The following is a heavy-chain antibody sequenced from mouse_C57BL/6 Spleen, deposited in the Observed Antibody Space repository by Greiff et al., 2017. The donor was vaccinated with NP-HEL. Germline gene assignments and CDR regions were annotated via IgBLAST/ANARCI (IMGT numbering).Heavy chain of an antibody. Sequence: VQLQQSGAELVRPGASVTLSCKASGYTFTDYEMPWVKQTPVHGLEWIGAIDPETGGTAYNQKFKGKAILTADKSSSTAYMELRSLTSEDSAVYYCTSGHDYTWFAYWGQGTLVTVSA. J-gene: IGHJ3*01. V-gene: IGHV1-15*01. CDR2: IDPETGGT. CDR3: TSGHDYTWFAY. CDR1: GYTFTDYE. D-gene: IGHD2-4*01.